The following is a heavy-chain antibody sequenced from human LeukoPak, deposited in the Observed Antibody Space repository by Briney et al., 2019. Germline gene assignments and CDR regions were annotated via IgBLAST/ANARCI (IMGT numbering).Heavy chain of an antibody. CDR1: GASISNPGYY. D-gene: IGHD2-2*01. V-gene: IGHV4-30-4*01. CDR2: ISYSGST. CDR3: ASIREGTSLYDY. J-gene: IGHJ4*02. Sequence: PSESLSLTCTVSGASISNPGYYWSWIRQPPGEGLEWIGYISYSGSTYYNPSLRSRLIISIDTSNNQFSLRLSSVTAADTAVYFCASIREGTSLYDYWGQGILVTVSS.